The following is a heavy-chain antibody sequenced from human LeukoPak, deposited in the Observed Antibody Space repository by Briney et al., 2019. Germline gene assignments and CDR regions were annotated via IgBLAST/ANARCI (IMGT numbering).Heavy chain of an antibody. Sequence: TGGSLRLSCAASDFTFSTYGMSWVRQAPGKGLEWVSYISSSGSTIYYADSVKGRFTISRDNAKNSLYLKMNSLRAEDTAVYYCARSGYCSSTSCYAVMGNWFDPWGQGTLVTVSS. CDR3: ARSGYCSSTSCYAVMGNWFDP. CDR1: DFTFSTYG. D-gene: IGHD2-2*01. V-gene: IGHV3-48*04. J-gene: IGHJ5*02. CDR2: ISSSGSTI.